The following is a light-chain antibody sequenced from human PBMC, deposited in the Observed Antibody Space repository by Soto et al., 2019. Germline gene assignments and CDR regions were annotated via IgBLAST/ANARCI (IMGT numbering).Light chain of an antibody. CDR1: QSVSSN. CDR3: QQHNNWPRT. CDR2: GAS. J-gene: IGKJ1*01. V-gene: IGKV3D-15*01. Sequence: EIVVTQSPATLSVSPVGRAKLACRASQSVSSNLAWYQQKTGQAPRLLIYGASTRATGIPARFSGSGSGTDFNLTISSLQSEDFAVYYCQQHNNWPRTFGQGTQVDIK.